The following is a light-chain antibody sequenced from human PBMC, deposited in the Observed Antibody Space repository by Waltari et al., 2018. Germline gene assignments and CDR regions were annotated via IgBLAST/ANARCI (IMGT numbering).Light chain of an antibody. CDR2: DNS. V-gene: IGLV3-21*02. Sequence: SYVLTQPPSVSVAPGQPARLTCAGNNIGTKSVHWHQQKPGQAPLVVVYDNSARASGIPERFSGSNSGNTATLTISRVEAGDEADFYCQVWDSTSDHQVFGTGTKVTVL. CDR1: NIGTKS. J-gene: IGLJ1*01. CDR3: QVWDSTSDHQV.